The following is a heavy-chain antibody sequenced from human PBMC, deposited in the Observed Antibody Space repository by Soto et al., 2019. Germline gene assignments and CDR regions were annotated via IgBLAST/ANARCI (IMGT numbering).Heavy chain of an antibody. D-gene: IGHD5-12*01. CDR3: AKWDGYGDS. CDR2: LSVGGDRT. Sequence: GGSLRLSCAAFGLTFSTNSMAWVRQTPGKGLEWVSGLSVGGDRTFYLESVKGRFTISSDTSKNVVYLQMNSLRADDTAVDCCAKWDGYGDSWGQGTLVTVSS. J-gene: IGHJ5*01. CDR1: GLTFSTNS. V-gene: IGHV3-23*01.